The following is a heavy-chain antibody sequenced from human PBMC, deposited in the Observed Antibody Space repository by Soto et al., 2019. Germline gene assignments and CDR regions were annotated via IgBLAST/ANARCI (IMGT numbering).Heavy chain of an antibody. V-gene: IGHV3-11*01. J-gene: IGHJ6*02. CDR3: ARDTSWGTPTVPVAYYGMGV. D-gene: IGHD4-17*01. CDR2: ISSSGSPI. Sequence: QVQLVESGGGLVKPGGSLRLSCVASGFTFSDYYMSWIRQAPGKGLEWVSYISSSGSPIYYADSVKGRFTISRDNAKNSLYLQMNSLRAEDTAVYYCARDTSWGTPTVPVAYYGMGVWGQGTTVTVSS. CDR1: GFTFSDYY.